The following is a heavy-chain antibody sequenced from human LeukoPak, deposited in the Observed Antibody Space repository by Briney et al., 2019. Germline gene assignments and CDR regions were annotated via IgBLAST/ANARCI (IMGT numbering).Heavy chain of an antibody. CDR1: GYTFSTYP. CDR2: INTNTGSP. D-gene: IGHD3-22*01. V-gene: IGHV7-4-1*02. CDR3: AIHPSDSSGYFSY. J-gene: IGHJ4*02. Sequence: ASVKVSCTASGYTFSTYPMNWVRQAPGQGLEWMGWINTNTGSPTYAQGLTGRFVFSLDTSVSTAYLQISSLKAEDTAVYYCAIHPSDSSGYFSYWGQGALVTVSS.